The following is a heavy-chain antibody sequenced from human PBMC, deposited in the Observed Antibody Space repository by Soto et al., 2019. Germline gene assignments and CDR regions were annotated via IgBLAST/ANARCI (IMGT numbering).Heavy chain of an antibody. CDR3: ARDVAPALYGSGTYYRG. D-gene: IGHD3-10*01. CDR1: GFIFSSYW. J-gene: IGHJ4*02. CDR2: IKQDGSEK. V-gene: IGHV3-7*01. Sequence: EVQLVESGGGLVQPGGSLRLSCAASGFIFSSYWVTWVRQAPGKGLEWVANIKQDGSEKYYVDSVKGRFPISRDNAMHSLYLQMNSLRAEDTAVYYCARDVAPALYGSGTYYRGWGPGTLVTVSS.